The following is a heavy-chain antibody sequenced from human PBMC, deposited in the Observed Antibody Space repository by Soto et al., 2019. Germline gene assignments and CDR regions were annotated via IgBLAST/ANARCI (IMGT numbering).Heavy chain of an antibody. CDR2: IYSGGST. J-gene: IGHJ6*02. CDR1: GFTVSSNY. D-gene: IGHD3-3*01. V-gene: IGHV3-53*01. CDR3: ARDRPAEDFWSGYYDEYYYYGMDV. Sequence: GGSLRLSCAASGFTVSSNYMSWVRQTPGKGLEWVSVIYSGGSTYYADSVKGRFTISRDNSKNTLYLQMNSLRAVDTAVYYCARDRPAEDFWSGYYDEYYYYGMDVWGQGTTVTVSS.